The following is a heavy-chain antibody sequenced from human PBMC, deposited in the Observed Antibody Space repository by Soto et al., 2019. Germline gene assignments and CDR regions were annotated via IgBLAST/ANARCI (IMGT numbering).Heavy chain of an antibody. CDR3: AKAGSSSWYGRYYFDY. V-gene: IGHV3-30*18. CDR2: ISYDGSNK. J-gene: IGHJ4*02. Sequence: GGSLRLSCAASGFTFSSYGMHWVRQAPGKGLEWVAVISYDGSNKYYADSVKGRFTISRDNSKNTLYLQMNSLRAEDTAVYYCAKAGSSSWYGRYYFDYWGQGTLVTVSS. D-gene: IGHD6-13*01. CDR1: GFTFSSYG.